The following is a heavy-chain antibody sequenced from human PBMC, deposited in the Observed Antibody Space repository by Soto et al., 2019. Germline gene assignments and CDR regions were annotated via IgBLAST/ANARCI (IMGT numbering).Heavy chain of an antibody. V-gene: IGHV3-30-3*01. D-gene: IGHD3-10*01. J-gene: IGHJ6*02. Sequence: QVQLVESGGGVVQPGRSLRLSCAASGFTFSSYAMHWVRQAPGKGLEWVAVISYDGSNKYYADSVKGRFTISRDNSKNTLYLQMNSLRAGDTAVYYCARVVRETYYYYGMDVWGQGTTVTVSS. CDR2: ISYDGSNK. CDR3: ARVVRETYYYYGMDV. CDR1: GFTFSSYA.